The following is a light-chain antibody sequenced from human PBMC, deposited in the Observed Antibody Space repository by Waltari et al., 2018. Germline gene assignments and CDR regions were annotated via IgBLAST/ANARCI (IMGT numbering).Light chain of an antibody. CDR3: QETYTTPFT. V-gene: IGKV1-39*01. J-gene: IGKJ3*01. Sequence: DIQMTQSPPSLAASVGDSVNITCRASQTIRNYLNWYQQRPGKAPKLLISAASSLQSGVPSRFSGSGSGTDFALTISSLQPEDFASYHCQETYTTPFTFGPGTKVEIK. CDR1: QTIRNY. CDR2: AAS.